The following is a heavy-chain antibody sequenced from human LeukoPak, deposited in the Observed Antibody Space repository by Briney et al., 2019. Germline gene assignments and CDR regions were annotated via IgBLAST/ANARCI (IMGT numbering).Heavy chain of an antibody. Sequence: GGSLRLSCAASGFTFSSYAMSWVRQAPGKGLEWVSAISGSGGSTYYADSVKGRFTISRDNSKNTLYPQMNSLRAEDTAVYYCAKDKRDVDTAMVTWLDYWGQGTLVTVSS. J-gene: IGHJ4*02. V-gene: IGHV3-23*01. CDR1: GFTFSSYA. CDR2: ISGSGGST. D-gene: IGHD5-18*01. CDR3: AKDKRDVDTAMVTWLDY.